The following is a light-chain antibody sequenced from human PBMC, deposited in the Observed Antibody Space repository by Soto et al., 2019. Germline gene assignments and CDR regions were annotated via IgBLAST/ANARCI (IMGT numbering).Light chain of an antibody. CDR1: SSNIGAGYD. V-gene: IGLV1-40*01. J-gene: IGLJ1*01. CDR2: GNN. CDR3: KSYDNSIGANYV. Sequence: QSVLTQPPSVSGAPGQRVTMSCSGSSSNIGAGYDVHWYQQVPGTAPKLLIYGNNNRPSGISDRFSGSTSGTSASLAITGLQADDEADYYCKSYDNSIGANYVFGTGTKGTVL.